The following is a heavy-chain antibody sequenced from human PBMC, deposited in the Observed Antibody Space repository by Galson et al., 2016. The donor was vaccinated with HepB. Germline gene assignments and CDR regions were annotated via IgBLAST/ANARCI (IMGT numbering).Heavy chain of an antibody. CDR1: GDSLTSGSYS. CDR3: TRGPSLVRAYGELISYFDN. J-gene: IGHJ4*02. Sequence: TLSLTCAVSGDSLTSGSYSWSWIRQPPGKGLEWIGHVLKSGATYYNPSLKSRVTISLDRSRNHFSLRLSSVTAADTAMYFCTRGPSLVRAYGELISYFDNWGQGTPVTVSS. D-gene: IGHD3-10*01. V-gene: IGHV4-30-2*01. CDR2: VLKSGAT.